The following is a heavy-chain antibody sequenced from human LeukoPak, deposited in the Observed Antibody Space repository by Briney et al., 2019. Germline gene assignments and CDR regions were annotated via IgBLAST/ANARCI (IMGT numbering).Heavy chain of an antibody. CDR2: ISGSGGST. Sequence: GGSLRLSCAASGFTFSSYAMSWVRQAPGKGLEWVSAISGSGGSTYYADPVKGRFTISRDNSKNTLYLQMNSLRAEDTAVYYCAKDKGPIIVGARFDPWGQGTLVTVSS. V-gene: IGHV3-23*01. CDR3: AKDKGPIIVGARFDP. D-gene: IGHD1-26*01. J-gene: IGHJ5*02. CDR1: GFTFSSYA.